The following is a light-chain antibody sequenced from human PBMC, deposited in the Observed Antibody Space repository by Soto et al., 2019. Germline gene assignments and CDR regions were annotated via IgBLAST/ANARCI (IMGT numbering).Light chain of an antibody. CDR1: LSVSSY. J-gene: IGKJ5*01. CDR2: DAS. CDR3: QQRSDWPIT. Sequence: EIVLTQSPDTLSLSPGERATLSCRASLSVSSYLAWYQQKPGQAPRLLIFDASNRATGIPARFSGSGSGTDFTLTIRSLEPEDFAVYYCQQRSDWPITFGQGTRLAIK. V-gene: IGKV3-11*01.